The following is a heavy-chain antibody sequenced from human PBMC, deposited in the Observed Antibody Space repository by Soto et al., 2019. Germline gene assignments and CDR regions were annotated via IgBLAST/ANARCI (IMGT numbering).Heavy chain of an antibody. V-gene: IGHV1-69*02. CDR2: IIPILGIA. CDR1: GGTFSSYT. D-gene: IGHD4-17*01. J-gene: IGHJ4*02. Sequence: KVSCKASGGTFSSYTISWVRQAPGQGLEWMGRIIPILGIANYAQKFQGRVTITADKSTSTAYMELSSLRSEDTAVYYCARGHDYGDRIDYWGQGTLVTVSS. CDR3: ARGHDYGDRIDY.